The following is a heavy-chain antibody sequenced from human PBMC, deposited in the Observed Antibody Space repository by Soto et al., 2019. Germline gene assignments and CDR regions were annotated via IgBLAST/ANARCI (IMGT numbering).Heavy chain of an antibody. CDR1: GFTFSNYC. V-gene: IGHV3-7*03. D-gene: IGHD3-10*01. CDR2: IKPDGSEK. J-gene: IGHJ6*02. CDR3: MRDTSIRVSIIGAKYYSYGLEI. Sequence: PWESXRLSCSSSGFTFSNYCMSWFRQTPGKGLEWVANIKPDGSEKDYVDSVKGRFTISRDNAENSLYLQMHSLRAEDTAVYYCMRDTSIRVSIIGAKYYSYGLEIWGQGTTVTVSS.